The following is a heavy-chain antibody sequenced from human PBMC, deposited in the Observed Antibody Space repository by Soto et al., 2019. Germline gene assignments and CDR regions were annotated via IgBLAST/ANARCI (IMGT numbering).Heavy chain of an antibody. Sequence: SETLSLTCAVYGGSFSGYYWSWIRQPPGKGLEWIGKINHSGSTNYNPSLKSRFTISVDTSKNQFSLNLSSVTAADTAVYYCARGQGGGDAFDIWGQGTMVTVSS. D-gene: IGHD3-16*01. CDR2: INHSGST. CDR3: ARGQGGGDAFDI. V-gene: IGHV4-34*01. J-gene: IGHJ3*02. CDR1: GGSFSGYY.